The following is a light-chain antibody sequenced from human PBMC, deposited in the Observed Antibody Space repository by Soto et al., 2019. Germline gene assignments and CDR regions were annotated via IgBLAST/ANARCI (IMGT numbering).Light chain of an antibody. CDR2: DTS. CDR1: QSVSSY. CDR3: QQYSNWPPIT. Sequence: EIVLTQSPATLSLSPGERATVSCRASQSVSSYLAWYQQKPGQAPRLLIYDTSTRATGIPARFSGSGSGTEFTLTISSLQSEDFAVYYCQQYSNWPPITFGQGTRLEIK. J-gene: IGKJ5*01. V-gene: IGKV3-15*01.